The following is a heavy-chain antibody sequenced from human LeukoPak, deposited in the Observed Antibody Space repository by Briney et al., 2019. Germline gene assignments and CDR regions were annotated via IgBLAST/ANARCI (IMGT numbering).Heavy chain of an antibody. Sequence: SETLSLTCAVSGGSIGSGGYYWSWIRHQPGKGLEWIGYIYSSGSTDYNPSLKGRLAISVDTPKNQFSLKVTSVTAADTAVYYCARGRSAAGNFDYWGQGTLVTVSS. CDR2: IYSSGST. V-gene: IGHV4-31*11. CDR1: GGSIGSGGYY. J-gene: IGHJ4*02. D-gene: IGHD6-13*01. CDR3: ARGRSAAGNFDY.